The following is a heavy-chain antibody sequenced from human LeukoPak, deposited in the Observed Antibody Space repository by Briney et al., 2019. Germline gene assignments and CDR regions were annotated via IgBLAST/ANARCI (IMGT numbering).Heavy chain of an antibody. CDR1: GFTFSSYA. V-gene: IGHV3-64D*06. J-gene: IGHJ4*02. CDR2: ISSNGGST. D-gene: IGHD3-10*01. Sequence: PGGSLRLSCSASGFTFSSYAMHWVRQAPGKGLEYVSAISSNGGSTYYADSVKGRFTISRDSSKNTLYLQMSSLRAEDTAVYYCVPVYYGSGSYPHWGQGTLVTVSS. CDR3: VPVYYGSGSYPH.